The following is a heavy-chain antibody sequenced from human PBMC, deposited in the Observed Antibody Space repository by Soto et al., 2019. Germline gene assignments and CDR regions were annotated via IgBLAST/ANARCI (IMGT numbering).Heavy chain of an antibody. CDR3: ARVDDYDILTGYLINFDY. CDR2: IYPGDSDT. Sequence: EVQLVQSGAEVKKPGESLKISCKGSGYSFTSYWIGWVRQMPGKGLEWMGIIYPGDSDTRYSPSFQGQVTISADKSISTAYLQWSNLKASDTAMYYCARVDDYDILTGYLINFDYWGQGTLVTVSS. D-gene: IGHD3-9*01. CDR1: GYSFTSYW. V-gene: IGHV5-51*01. J-gene: IGHJ4*02.